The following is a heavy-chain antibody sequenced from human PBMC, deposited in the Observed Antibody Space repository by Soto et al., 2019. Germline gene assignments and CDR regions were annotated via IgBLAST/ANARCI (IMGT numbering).Heavy chain of an antibody. D-gene: IGHD3-10*01. CDR2: IIPIFGTA. CDR3: ALHYGSGSNYYYYGMDV. CDR1: GGTFSNYA. Sequence: QVQLVQSGAEVKKPGSSVKVSCKASGGTFSNYAISWVRQAPGQGLEWMGGIIPIFGTANYAQKFQGRVTIPADESTSTADMELSSLRSEDTAVYYCALHYGSGSNYYYYGMDVWGQGTTVTVSS. J-gene: IGHJ6*02. V-gene: IGHV1-69*12.